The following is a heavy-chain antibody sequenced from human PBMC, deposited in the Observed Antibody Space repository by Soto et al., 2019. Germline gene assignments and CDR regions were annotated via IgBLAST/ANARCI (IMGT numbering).Heavy chain of an antibody. CDR3: ARAGRDSDNLDWFDP. D-gene: IGHD1-26*01. V-gene: IGHV4-39*01. CDR2: IYYSGTT. CDR1: GGSISSSNFF. J-gene: IGHJ5*02. Sequence: SETLSLTCTVSGGSISSSNFFWAWIRQPPGKGLEWIGSIYYSGTTYYNPSLGGPTYYHPSLESRLTISVDTSKNQFSLKLSSVTAADAAVYYCARAGRDSDNLDWFDPWGQGTLVTVSS.